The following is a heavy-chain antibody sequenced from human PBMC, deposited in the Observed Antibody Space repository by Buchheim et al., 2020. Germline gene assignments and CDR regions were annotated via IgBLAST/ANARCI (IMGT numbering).Heavy chain of an antibody. CDR3: ARDPVPYGDYGEYFQH. D-gene: IGHD4-17*01. Sequence: QVQLVESGGGVVQPGRSLRLSCAASGFTFSSYAMHWVRQAPGKGLEWVAVISYDGSNKYYADSVKGRFTISRDNSKNTLYLQMNSLRAEDTAVYYCARDPVPYGDYGEYFQHWGQGTL. CDR2: ISYDGSNK. CDR1: GFTFSSYA. V-gene: IGHV3-30-3*01. J-gene: IGHJ1*01.